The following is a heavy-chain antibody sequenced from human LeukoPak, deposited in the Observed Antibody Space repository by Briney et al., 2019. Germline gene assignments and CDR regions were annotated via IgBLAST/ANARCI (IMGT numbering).Heavy chain of an antibody. CDR3: ARDRDGDGYFDY. J-gene: IGHJ4*02. D-gene: IGHD4-17*01. CDR1: GFTVSSNY. CDR2: IYSGGST. V-gene: IGHV3-53*04. Sequence: GGSLRLSCAASGFTVSSNYMSWVRQAPGKGLEWVSVIYSGGSTYYADSVKGRFTISRHSSKNTLYLQMNSLRAEDTAVYYCARDRDGDGYFDYWGQGTLVTVSS.